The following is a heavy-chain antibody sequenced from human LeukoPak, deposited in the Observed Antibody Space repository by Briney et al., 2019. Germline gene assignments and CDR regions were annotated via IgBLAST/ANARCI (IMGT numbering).Heavy chain of an antibody. Sequence: GSLRLSCAASGFTFSSSAMSWVRQAPGKGLEWIGEINHSGSTNYNPSLKSRVTISVDTSKNQFSLKLSSVTAADTAVYYCARVSGYSSSWYFGTAQTFDYWGQGTLVTVSS. CDR2: INHSGST. J-gene: IGHJ4*02. D-gene: IGHD6-13*01. CDR3: ARVSGYSSSWYFGTAQTFDY. CDR1: GFTFSSSA. V-gene: IGHV4-34*01.